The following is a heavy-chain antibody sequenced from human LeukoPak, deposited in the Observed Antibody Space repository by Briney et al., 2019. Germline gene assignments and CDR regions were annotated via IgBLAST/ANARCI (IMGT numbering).Heavy chain of an antibody. CDR1: GFTFSSYG. J-gene: IGHJ5*02. CDR2: ISYDGSNK. CDR3: AKDSSSWSVPFDP. V-gene: IGHV3-30*18. D-gene: IGHD6-13*01. Sequence: GGSLRLSCAASGFTFSSYGMHWVRQAPGKGLEWVAVISYDGSNKYYADSVKGRFTISRDNSKNTLYLQMNSLRAEDTAVYYCAKDSSSWSVPFDPWGQGTLVTVSS.